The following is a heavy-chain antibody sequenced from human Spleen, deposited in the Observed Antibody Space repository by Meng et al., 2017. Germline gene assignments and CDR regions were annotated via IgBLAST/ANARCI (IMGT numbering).Heavy chain of an antibody. Sequence: GGSLRLSCAASGFTVSHNYISWVRQAPGKGLEWVSAISGSGGSTYYADSVKGRFTFSRDNSKNTLYLQMNSLRAEDTALYYCAKYSYGLGDYLDYWGQGALVTVSS. J-gene: IGHJ4*02. D-gene: IGHD3-10*01. CDR1: GFTVSHNY. CDR3: AKYSYGLGDYLDY. CDR2: ISGSGGST. V-gene: IGHV3-23*01.